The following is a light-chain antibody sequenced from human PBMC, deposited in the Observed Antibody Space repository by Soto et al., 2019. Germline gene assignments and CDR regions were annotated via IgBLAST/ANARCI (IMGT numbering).Light chain of an antibody. J-gene: IGKJ3*01. CDR1: QGISSG. V-gene: IGKV1-13*02. Sequence: AIQLTQSPSSLSASVRDRVTITCRASQGISSGLAWYQQKPGKPPKLLIYDASGLESGVPSRFSGSGSGTDFTLTISSLQLEDFATYYCQQFKSYPLTFGPGTKVNIK. CDR3: QQFKSYPLT. CDR2: DAS.